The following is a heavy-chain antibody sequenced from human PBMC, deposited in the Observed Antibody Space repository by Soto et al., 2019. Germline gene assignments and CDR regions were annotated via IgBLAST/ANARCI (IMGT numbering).Heavy chain of an antibody. V-gene: IGHV3-9*01. Sequence: EVQLVESGGGLVQPGRSLRLSCAASGFTFDDYAMHWVRQAPGKGLEWVSGISCNSGSIGYADSVKGRFTISRDNAKNSLYLQMNSLRAEDTALYYCAKDIGAGKDYWGQGTLVTVSS. CDR1: GFTFDDYA. D-gene: IGHD6-13*01. CDR2: ISCNSGSI. CDR3: AKDIGAGKDY. J-gene: IGHJ4*02.